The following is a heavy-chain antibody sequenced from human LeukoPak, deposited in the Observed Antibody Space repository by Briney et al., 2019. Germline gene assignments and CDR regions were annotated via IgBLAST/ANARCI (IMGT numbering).Heavy chain of an antibody. CDR1: GFTFSSYW. V-gene: IGHV3-7*01. D-gene: IGHD5-18*01. J-gene: IGHJ4*02. Sequence: GGSLRLSCAASGFTFSSYWMSWVRQAPGKGLEWVANIKQDGSEKYYVDSVKGRFTISRDNAKNSLYLQMNSLRAEDTAVYYCAREAGIQLWLPYYFDYWGQGTLVTVSS. CDR2: IKQDGSEK. CDR3: AREAGIQLWLPYYFDY.